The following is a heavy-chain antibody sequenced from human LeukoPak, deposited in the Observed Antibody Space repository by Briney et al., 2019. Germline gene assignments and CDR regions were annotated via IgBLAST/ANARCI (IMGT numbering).Heavy chain of an antibody. CDR2: ISGSGAAT. CDR3: AKDLSSGWYPYYFDF. CDR1: GFSFSNLA. Sequence: GGSLRLSCVASGFSFSNLAMNWVRQAPGKGLEWVSAISGSGAATFNADSVKGRFTISRDNSKNTLYLQMNSLRAEDTAVYYCAKDLSSGWYPYYFDFWGRGTLVTVSS. V-gene: IGHV3-23*01. J-gene: IGHJ4*02. D-gene: IGHD6-19*01.